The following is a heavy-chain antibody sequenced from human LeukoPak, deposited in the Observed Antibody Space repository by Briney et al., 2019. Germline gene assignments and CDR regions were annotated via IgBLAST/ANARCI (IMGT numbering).Heavy chain of an antibody. CDR3: ARGGLDGFIDY. D-gene: IGHD3-10*01. Sequence: SETLSLTCTVSGGSISIGSYYWSWIRQPAGKGLEWIGGIYTSGSTNYNPSLKSRVTISVDTSKNQFSLKLSSVTAADTAVYYCARGGLDGFIDYWGQGTLVTVSS. V-gene: IGHV4-61*02. CDR1: GGSISIGSYY. J-gene: IGHJ4*02. CDR2: IYTSGST.